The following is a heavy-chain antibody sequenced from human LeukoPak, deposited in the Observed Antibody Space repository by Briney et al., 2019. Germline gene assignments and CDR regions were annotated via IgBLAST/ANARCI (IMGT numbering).Heavy chain of an antibody. D-gene: IGHD6-19*01. CDR3: ARVYSSGSNWFDP. CDR2: IYYSGST. Sequence: SETLSLTCTVSGVSISSTSYCWGWIRQPPGKGLEWIGYIYYSGSTYYNPSLKSRVTISVDTSKNQFSLKLSSVTAADTAVYYCARVYSSGSNWFDPWGQGTLVTVSS. CDR1: GVSISSTSYC. J-gene: IGHJ5*02. V-gene: IGHV4-31*03.